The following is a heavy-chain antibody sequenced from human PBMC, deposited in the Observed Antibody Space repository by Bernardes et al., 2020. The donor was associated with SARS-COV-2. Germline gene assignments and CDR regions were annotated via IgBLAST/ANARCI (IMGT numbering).Heavy chain of an antibody. CDR1: GFTFSSYE. V-gene: IGHV3-48*03. CDR3: ARDRYGDYVPDY. J-gene: IGHJ4*02. Sequence: GGSLRLSCAASGFTFSSYELNWVRQAPGKGLEWVSYISSSGSTIYYADSVRGRFTISRDYAKNSLYLQMDSLRDDDTAVYYCARDRYGDYVPDYWGQGTLVTVSS. CDR2: ISSSGSTI. D-gene: IGHD4-17*01.